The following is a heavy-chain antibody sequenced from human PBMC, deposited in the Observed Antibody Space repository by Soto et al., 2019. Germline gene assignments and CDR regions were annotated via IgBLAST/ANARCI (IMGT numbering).Heavy chain of an antibody. J-gene: IGHJ6*02. CDR1: GGSFSGYY. V-gene: IGHV4-34*01. CDR3: ARGRSVGYYYGMDV. CDR2: INHSGST. Sequence: SETLSLTCAVYGGSFSGYYWNWIRQPPGKGLEWIGEINHSGSTNYNPSLKSRVTISVDTSKNQFSLKLSSVTAADTAVYYCARGRSVGYYYGMDVWGQGTTVTVSS.